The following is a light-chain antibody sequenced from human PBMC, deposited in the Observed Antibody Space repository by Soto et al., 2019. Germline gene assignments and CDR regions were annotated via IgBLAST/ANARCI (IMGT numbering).Light chain of an antibody. CDR1: QSVSSN. V-gene: IGKV3-15*01. Sequence: MAMTRSPGTLSVCPLERATLSCMASQSVSSNLAWYQQKPGQAPRLLIYGASTRATGIPARFSGSGSGTEFTLTISSLQSEDFAVYYCQQYNNWPPITFGQGTRLEIK. J-gene: IGKJ5*01. CDR3: QQYNNWPPIT. CDR2: GAS.